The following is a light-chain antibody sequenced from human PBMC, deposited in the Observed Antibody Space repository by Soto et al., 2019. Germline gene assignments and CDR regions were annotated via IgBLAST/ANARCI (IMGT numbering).Light chain of an antibody. CDR2: AVT. CDR1: SSDIGGYNY. CDR3: TSYTRSSTYV. Sequence: QSALTQPASVSGSPGQSITISCTGTSSDIGGYNYVSWYQQDSGKAPKLIIYAVTDRPSGVSSRFSGSKSGNTVFLTISGLQAEDEADYYCTSYTRSSTYVFGTGTKLTVL. V-gene: IGLV2-14*01. J-gene: IGLJ1*01.